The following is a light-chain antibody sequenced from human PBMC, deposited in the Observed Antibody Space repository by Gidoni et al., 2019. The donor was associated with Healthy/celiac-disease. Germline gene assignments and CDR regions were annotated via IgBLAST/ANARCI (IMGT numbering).Light chain of an antibody. Sequence: DNQMTQAPSSLSASVGDRVTITCRASQSISSYLNWYQQKPGKAPKLLIYAASSLQSGVPSRFSGSGSGTDFTLTISSLQPEDFATYSCQQSYRTPPTFGGGTKVEIK. CDR3: QQSYRTPPT. CDR2: AAS. J-gene: IGKJ4*01. V-gene: IGKV1-39*01. CDR1: QSISSY.